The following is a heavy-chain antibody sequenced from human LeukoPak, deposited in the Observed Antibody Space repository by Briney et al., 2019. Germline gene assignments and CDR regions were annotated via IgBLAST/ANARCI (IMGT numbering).Heavy chain of an antibody. D-gene: IGHD3-22*01. J-gene: IGHJ3*02. CDR3: ARDRGYYDSSGYYGGAFDI. CDR2: IYYSGST. V-gene: IGHV4-59*12. CDR1: GGSISSYY. Sequence: SSETLSLTCTVSGGSISSYYWSWIRQPPGKGLEWIGYIYYSGSTNYNPSLKSRVTISVDTSKNQFSLKLSSVTAADTAVYYCARDRGYYDSSGYYGGAFDIWGQGTMVTVSS.